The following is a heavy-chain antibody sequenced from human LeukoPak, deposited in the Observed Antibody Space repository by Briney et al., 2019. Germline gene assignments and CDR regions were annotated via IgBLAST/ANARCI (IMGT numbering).Heavy chain of an antibody. Sequence: GGSLRLSCAASGFTFDDYAMHWVRHAPGKGLEWVSGISWNSGNLGYADSVKGRFTISRDNAKNSLYLQMNSLRAEDTALYYCAKALGGSHAPFDYWGQGTLVTVSS. V-gene: IGHV3-9*01. CDR2: ISWNSGNL. CDR1: GFTFDDYA. J-gene: IGHJ4*02. D-gene: IGHD2-15*01. CDR3: AKALGGSHAPFDY.